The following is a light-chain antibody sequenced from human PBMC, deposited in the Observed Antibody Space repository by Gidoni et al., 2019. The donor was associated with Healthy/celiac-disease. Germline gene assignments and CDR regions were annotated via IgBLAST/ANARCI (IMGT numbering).Light chain of an antibody. Sequence: SSELTQPPSVPVSPGQTARITCSGDALPKQYAYWYQQKPGQAPVLVIYKDSERPSGIPERFSGSSSGTTVTLTISGVQAEDEADYYCQSADSSGALVVFGGGTKLTVL. CDR2: KDS. CDR3: QSADSSGALVV. J-gene: IGLJ2*01. V-gene: IGLV3-25*03. CDR1: ALPKQY.